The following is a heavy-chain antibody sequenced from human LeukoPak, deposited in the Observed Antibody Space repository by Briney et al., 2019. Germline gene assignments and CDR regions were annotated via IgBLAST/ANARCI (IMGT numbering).Heavy chain of an antibody. CDR3: ARVTGYVMEDYFDY. CDR1: GGSISSYY. D-gene: IGHD6-13*01. V-gene: IGHV4-59*01. J-gene: IGHJ4*02. Sequence: SETLSLTCTVSGGSISSYYWSWIRQPPGKGLEWIGYIYYSGSTNYNPSLKSRVTISVDTSKNQFSLRLSSVTAADTAVYYCARVTGYVMEDYFDYWGQGTLVTVSP. CDR2: IYYSGST.